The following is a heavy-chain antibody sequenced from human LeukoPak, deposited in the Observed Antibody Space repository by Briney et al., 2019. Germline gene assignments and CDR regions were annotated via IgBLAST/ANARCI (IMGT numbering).Heavy chain of an antibody. Sequence: PGGSLRLSCSASGFTFSSYAMHWVRQAPGKGLEWVAVISYDGSNKYYADSVKGRFTISRDNSKNTLYLQMNSLRAEDTAVYYCAKVVVNKGYYYYFGMDVWGQGTTVTVSS. CDR2: ISYDGSNK. CDR3: AKVVVNKGYYYYFGMDV. CDR1: GFTFSSYA. V-gene: IGHV3-30*04. J-gene: IGHJ6*02. D-gene: IGHD2-15*01.